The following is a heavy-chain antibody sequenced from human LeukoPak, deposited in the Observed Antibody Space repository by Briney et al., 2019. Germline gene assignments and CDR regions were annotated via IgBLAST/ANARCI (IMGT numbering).Heavy chain of an antibody. J-gene: IGHJ5*02. Sequence: GESLQISCKGSGYSFTSYWVGWGRQLPGKGLEWMGIIYPGDSDTRYSPSFQGQVTISADKSISTAYLQWSSLKASDTAMYYCARQQFQGGNWFDPWGQGTLVTVSS. D-gene: IGHD6-19*01. CDR1: GYSFTSYW. V-gene: IGHV5-51*01. CDR3: ARQQFQGGNWFDP. CDR2: IYPGDSDT.